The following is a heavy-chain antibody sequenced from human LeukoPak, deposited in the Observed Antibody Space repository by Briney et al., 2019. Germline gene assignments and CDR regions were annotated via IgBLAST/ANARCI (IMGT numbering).Heavy chain of an antibody. D-gene: IGHD3-10*01. CDR1: GDSVSSNSAA. CDR2: TYYRSKWYN. V-gene: IGHV6-1*01. CDR3: AKGVISWFDP. Sequence: SQTLSLTCAISGDSVSSNSAAWNWIRQPPSRGLEWLGRTYYRSKWYNDYAVSVKSRITINPDTSKNQFSLQLNSVTPEDTAVYYCAKGVISWFDPWGQGTLVTVSS. J-gene: IGHJ5*02.